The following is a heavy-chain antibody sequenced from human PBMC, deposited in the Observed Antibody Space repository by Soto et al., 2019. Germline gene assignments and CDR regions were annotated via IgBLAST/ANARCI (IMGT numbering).Heavy chain of an antibody. Sequence: EAQLVESGGGLVEPGGSLRVSCAASGFSFSDAWMIWVRQAPGKGLEWVGRIKSKAHGETADYAAPVKGRFTISRDDSKNTLYLQMNSLKIEDTAVYYCTTGVDGYNPFDYWGQGTLVTVSS. J-gene: IGHJ4*02. CDR3: TTGVDGYNPFDY. V-gene: IGHV3-15*07. CDR2: IKSKAHGETA. D-gene: IGHD5-12*01. CDR1: GFSFSDAW.